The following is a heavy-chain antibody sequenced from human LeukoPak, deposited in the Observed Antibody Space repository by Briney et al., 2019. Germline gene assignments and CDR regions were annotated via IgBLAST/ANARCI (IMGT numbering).Heavy chain of an antibody. CDR1: GGTFSSYA. CDR2: IIPIFGTA. CDR3: ARDHDYGDYAFDY. J-gene: IGHJ4*02. D-gene: IGHD4-17*01. V-gene: IGHV1-69*05. Sequence: SVKVSCKASGGTFSSYAISWVRQAPGQGLEWMGGIIPIFGTANYAQKFQGRVTITTDESTSTAYMELSSLRSEDTAVYYRARDHDYGDYAFDYWGQGTLVTVSS.